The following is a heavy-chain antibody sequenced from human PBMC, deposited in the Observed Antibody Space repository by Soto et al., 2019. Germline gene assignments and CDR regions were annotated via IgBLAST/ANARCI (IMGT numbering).Heavy chain of an antibody. V-gene: IGHV3-53*01. CDR3: ASLVVVAANDAFDI. CDR2: IYSGGST. J-gene: IGHJ3*02. CDR1: GFTVSSNY. D-gene: IGHD2-15*01. Sequence: GVLRLSCAASGFTVSSNYMSWVRQAPGKGLEWVSVIYSGGSTYYADSVKGRFTISRDNSKNTLYLQMNSLRAEDTAVYYCASLVVVAANDAFDIWGQGTMVTVSS.